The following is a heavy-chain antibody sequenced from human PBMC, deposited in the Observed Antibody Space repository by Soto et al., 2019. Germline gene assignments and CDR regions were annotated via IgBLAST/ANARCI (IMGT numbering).Heavy chain of an antibody. V-gene: IGHV1-69*12. Sequence: QVQLVQSGAEVKKPGSSVKVSCKASGGTFSSYAISWVRQAPGQGLEGMGGLIPIFGTTNYAQKFQGRVTLTADESTSTAYMELSSLRSDDTAVYYCARREVLGDNDILTGRWFDPWGQGTLVTVSS. D-gene: IGHD3-9*01. CDR3: ARREVLGDNDILTGRWFDP. CDR2: LIPIFGTT. CDR1: GGTFSSYA. J-gene: IGHJ5*02.